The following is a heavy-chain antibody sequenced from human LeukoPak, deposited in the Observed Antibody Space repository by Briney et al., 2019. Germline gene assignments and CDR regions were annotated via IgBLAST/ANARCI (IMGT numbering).Heavy chain of an antibody. D-gene: IGHD5-12*01. CDR2: IYHSGST. Sequence: SETPSLTCAVSGYSISSGYYWGWIRQPPGKGLEWIGSIYHSGSTYYNPSLKSRVTISVDTSKNQFSLKLSSVTAADTAVYYCARGIGYSGYDFAFDIWGQGTMVTVSS. CDR3: ARGIGYSGYDFAFDI. CDR1: GYSISSGYY. V-gene: IGHV4-38-2*01. J-gene: IGHJ3*02.